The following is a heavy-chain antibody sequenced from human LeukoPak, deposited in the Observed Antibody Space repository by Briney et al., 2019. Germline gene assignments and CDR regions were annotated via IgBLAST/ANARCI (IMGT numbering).Heavy chain of an antibody. Sequence: PPETLSLTCTVSGGSISSGGYYWSWIRQHPGKGLEWIGYIYYSGSTYYNPSLKSRVTISVDTSKNQFSLKLSSVTAADTAVYYCARARFRELSKPYFDYWGQGTLVTVSS. D-gene: IGHD3-10*01. J-gene: IGHJ4*02. CDR3: ARARFRELSKPYFDY. CDR1: GGSISSGGYY. CDR2: IYYSGST. V-gene: IGHV4-31*03.